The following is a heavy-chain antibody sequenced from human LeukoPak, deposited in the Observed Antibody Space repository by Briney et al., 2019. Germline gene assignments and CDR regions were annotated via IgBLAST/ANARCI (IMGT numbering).Heavy chain of an antibody. CDR3: SSSATSQCYYYYMHV. Sequence: GGSLRLSCEASGLRFSSYGMHWVRQAPGKGLEWMAVIWNDGSLEYYGDSVKGRFTISRDNSKSTLFLQLNSLRAEATAIYYFSSSATSQCYYYYMHVWGKGTTVTVSS. V-gene: IGHV3-33*01. CDR1: GLRFSSYG. CDR2: IWNDGSLE. J-gene: IGHJ6*03. D-gene: IGHD1-26*01.